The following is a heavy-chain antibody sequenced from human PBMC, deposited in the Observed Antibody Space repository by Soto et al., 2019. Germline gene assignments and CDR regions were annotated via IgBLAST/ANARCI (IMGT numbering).Heavy chain of an antibody. CDR3: EKVRLTDYLRYPPNL. Sequence: EVQLLESGGGLVQPGGSLRLACAASGCTFNNYAMNWVRQAPGRGLEWVSIISPNGASTYYADSVKGRFTISRDNSQNTVSLQMNSLRAEDTARYFCEKVRLTDYLRYPPNLWGQVTLVAVST. CDR1: GCTFNNYA. J-gene: IGHJ3*01. CDR2: ISPNGAST. D-gene: IGHD4-17*01. V-gene: IGHV3-23*01.